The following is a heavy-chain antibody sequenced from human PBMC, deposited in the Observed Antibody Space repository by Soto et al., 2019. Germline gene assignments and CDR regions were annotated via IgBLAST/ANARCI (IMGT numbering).Heavy chain of an antibody. CDR1: GYSISSSNW. V-gene: IGHV4-28*01. CDR2: IYYRGTT. CDR3: ARWQLLPDD. D-gene: IGHD2-15*01. Sequence: QVQLQESGPGLVKPSDTLSLTCAVSGYSISSSNWWGWIRQPPEKGLKWIGYIYYRGTTYYNPSLQALVPMSVDTSKKPSSLKLRSVTAVDTAVYYCARWQLLPDDWGPGTLVTVSS. J-gene: IGHJ4*02.